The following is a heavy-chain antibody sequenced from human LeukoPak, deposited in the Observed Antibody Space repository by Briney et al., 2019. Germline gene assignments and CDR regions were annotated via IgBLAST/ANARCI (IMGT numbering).Heavy chain of an antibody. D-gene: IGHD6-19*01. CDR2: ISSSSSYI. V-gene: IGHV3-21*01. CDR3: AREVSGPAKGMDV. J-gene: IGHJ6*02. Sequence: PGGSLRLSCAASGFSFSSYSMNWVRQAPGKGLEWVSSISSSSSYIYYADSVKGRFTISRDNAKNSLYLQMNSLRAEDTAVYYCAREVSGPAKGMDVWGQGTTVTVSS. CDR1: GFSFSSYS.